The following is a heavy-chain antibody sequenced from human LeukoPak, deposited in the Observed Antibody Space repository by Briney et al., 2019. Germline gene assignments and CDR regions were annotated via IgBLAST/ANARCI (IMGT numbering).Heavy chain of an antibody. D-gene: IGHD3-10*01. Sequence: GGSLGLSCAASGFTFDDYAMHWVRHAPGKGLEWVSGISWNSGSIGYADSVKGRFTISRDNAKNSLYLQMNSLRAEDTALYYCAKAPTSMVRGVMNWFDPWGQGTLVTVSS. CDR2: ISWNSGSI. J-gene: IGHJ5*02. CDR1: GFTFDDYA. CDR3: AKAPTSMVRGVMNWFDP. V-gene: IGHV3-9*01.